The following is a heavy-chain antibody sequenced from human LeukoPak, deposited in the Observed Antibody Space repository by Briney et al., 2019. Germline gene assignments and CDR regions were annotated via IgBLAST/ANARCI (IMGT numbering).Heavy chain of an antibody. J-gene: IGHJ6*03. CDR2: INSDGSST. CDR3: ARAGSSGWAPDYYYYMDV. Sequence: GGSLRLSCAASGFTFSSYAMSWVRPAPGKGLVWVSRINSDGSSTSYADSVKGRFTISRDNAKNTLYLQMNSLRAEDTAVYYCARAGSSGWAPDYYYYMDVWGKGTTVTVSS. D-gene: IGHD6-19*01. CDR1: GFTFSSYA. V-gene: IGHV3-74*01.